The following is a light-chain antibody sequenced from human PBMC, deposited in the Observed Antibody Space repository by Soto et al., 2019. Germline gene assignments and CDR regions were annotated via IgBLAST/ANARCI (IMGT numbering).Light chain of an antibody. Sequence: DIQMTQSPSSLSASVGDRVTITCRASQSISSYLNWYQQKPGKAPKLLIYAASRLQSGVPTRFSGSGAGTDVSLTISSLQPEDFATYYCQQSYSPPPITFGQGTRLEIK. CDR1: QSISSY. V-gene: IGKV1-39*01. J-gene: IGKJ5*01. CDR3: QQSYSPPPIT. CDR2: AAS.